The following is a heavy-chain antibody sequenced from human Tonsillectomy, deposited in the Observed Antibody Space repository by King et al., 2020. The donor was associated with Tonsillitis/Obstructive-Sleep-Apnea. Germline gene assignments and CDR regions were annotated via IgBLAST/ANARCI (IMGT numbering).Heavy chain of an antibody. J-gene: IGHJ6*02. D-gene: IGHD1-26*01. CDR1: GGTFSSYA. V-gene: IGHV1-69*10. CDR3: ASGRAGGGGSYLDYYYYGMDV. Sequence: QLVQSGAEVKKPGSSVKVSCKASGGTFSSYAISWVRQAPGQGLEWMGGIIPILGIANYAQKFQGRVTITADKSTSTAYMELSSLRSEDTAVYYCASGRAGGGGSYLDYYYYGMDVWGQGTTVTVSS. CDR2: IIPILGIA.